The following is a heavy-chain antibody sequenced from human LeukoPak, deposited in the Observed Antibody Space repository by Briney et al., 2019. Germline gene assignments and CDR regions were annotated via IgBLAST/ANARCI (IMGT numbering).Heavy chain of an antibody. CDR3: ARDKSYYDSSGYFWYFDL. V-gene: IGHV4-59*01. Sequence: SETLSLTCTVSGDSINNYYWSWIRQLPGKGLEWIAYVYHSGSTNYNPSLKSRVTISIDTSKNQFSLRVTSVTAADTAVYYCARDKSYYDSSGYFWYFDLWGRGTLVTVSS. CDR2: VYHSGST. CDR1: GDSINNYY. J-gene: IGHJ2*01. D-gene: IGHD3-22*01.